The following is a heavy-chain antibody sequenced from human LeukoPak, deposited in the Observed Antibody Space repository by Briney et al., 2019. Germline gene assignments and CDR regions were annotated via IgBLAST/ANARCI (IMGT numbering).Heavy chain of an antibody. V-gene: IGHV3-33*06. Sequence: GRSLRLSCAASGFTFSSYGMHWVRQAPGKGLEWVAVIWYDGSDKYYADSVKGRFTISRDNSKNIVFLQMNSLRPEDTALYYCAKDRVPDGRWSVDYWGQGVMVTVSS. CDR3: AKDRVPDGRWSVDY. CDR1: GFTFSSYG. CDR2: IWYDGSDK. D-gene: IGHD4-23*01. J-gene: IGHJ4*02.